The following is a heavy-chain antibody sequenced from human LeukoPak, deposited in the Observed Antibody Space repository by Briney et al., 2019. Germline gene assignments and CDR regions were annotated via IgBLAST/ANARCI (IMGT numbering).Heavy chain of an antibody. CDR2: IYTSGST. D-gene: IGHD6-13*01. Sequence: SETLSLTCTVSGGSISSYYWSWIRQPAGKGLEWIGRIYTSGSTNYNPSLKSRVTMSVDTSKNQFSLKLSSVTAADTAVYCCARVREGVGQQLGYNWFDPWGQGTLVTVSS. V-gene: IGHV4-4*07. CDR1: GGSISSYY. J-gene: IGHJ5*02. CDR3: ARVREGVGQQLGYNWFDP.